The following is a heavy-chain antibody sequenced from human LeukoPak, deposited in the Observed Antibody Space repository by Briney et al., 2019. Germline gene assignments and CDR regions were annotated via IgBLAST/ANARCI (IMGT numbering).Heavy chain of an antibody. CDR3: ARISGAGTRYYYYMDV. J-gene: IGHJ6*03. CDR2: TSSSSGYI. V-gene: IGHV3-21*06. Sequence: GGSLRLSCAASGFNFGGYRMDWVRQAPGKGLEWVSSTSSSSGYIYYADSIEGRFTISRDNAKNSLYLQMNNLRAEDTAVYYCARISGAGTRYYYYMDVWGKGTTVTVSS. D-gene: IGHD6-13*01. CDR1: GFNFGGYR.